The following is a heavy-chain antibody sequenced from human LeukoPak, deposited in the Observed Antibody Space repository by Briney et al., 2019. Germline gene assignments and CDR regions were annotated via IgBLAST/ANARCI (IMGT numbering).Heavy chain of an antibody. Sequence: SETLSLTCTVSGYSISSGYYWGWIRQPPGKGLEWIGSIYHSGSTYYNPSLKSRVTISVDTSKNQFTLKLSSVTAADTAVYYCARDALGGPYYYMDVWGKGTTVTVSS. V-gene: IGHV4-38-2*02. CDR2: IYHSGST. CDR1: GYSISSGYY. D-gene: IGHD3-16*01. CDR3: ARDALGGPYYYMDV. J-gene: IGHJ6*03.